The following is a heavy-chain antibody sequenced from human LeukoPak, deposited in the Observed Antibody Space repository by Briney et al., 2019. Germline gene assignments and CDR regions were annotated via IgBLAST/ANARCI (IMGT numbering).Heavy chain of an antibody. Sequence: SVKVSCKASGYSFSSHDINWVRQAPGQGLEWMGRIIPIFGTANYAQKFQGRVTITTDESTSTAYMELSSLRSEDTAVYYCAREGIAVAGGVLLIDYWGQGTLVTVSS. CDR3: AREGIAVAGGVLLIDY. CDR2: IIPIFGTA. J-gene: IGHJ4*02. CDR1: GYSFSSHD. V-gene: IGHV1-69*05. D-gene: IGHD6-19*01.